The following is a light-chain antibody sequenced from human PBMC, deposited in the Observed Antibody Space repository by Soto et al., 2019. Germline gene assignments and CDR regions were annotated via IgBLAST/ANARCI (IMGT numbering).Light chain of an antibody. J-gene: IGKJ1*01. CDR3: QQYSIYSRT. V-gene: IGKV1-5*03. Sequence: DIQMTQSPSTLSASVGDRVTITCRASQSISTWLAWYQQKPGEAPNLLIYKASTLRSGVPSRFSGSGAGTEFTLTISSLQPDECATYYCQQYSIYSRTFGQGTKVELK. CDR2: KAS. CDR1: QSISTW.